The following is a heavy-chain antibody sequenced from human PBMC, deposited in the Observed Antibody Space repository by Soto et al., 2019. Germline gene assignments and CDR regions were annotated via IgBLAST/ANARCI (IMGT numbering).Heavy chain of an antibody. J-gene: IGHJ4*02. CDR2: ISRSGGST. V-gene: IGHV3-23*01. CDR1: GFTFSSYA. D-gene: IGHD1-26*01. Sequence: EVQLLESGGGLVQPGGSLRLSCAASGFTFSSYAMSWVRQAPGKGLEWVSAISRSGGSTYYADSVKGRFTISRDNSKNTLYLQMNSLRAEDTAVYYCAKDIGSFVGSDYWGQGTLVTVSS. CDR3: AKDIGSFVGSDY.